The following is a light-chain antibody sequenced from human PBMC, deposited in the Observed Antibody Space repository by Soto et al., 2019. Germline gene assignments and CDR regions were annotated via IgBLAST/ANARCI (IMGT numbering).Light chain of an antibody. CDR3: QQHNNWPRGT. J-gene: IGKJ1*01. CDR1: KCASSN. V-gene: IGKV3-15*01. CDR2: GAS. Sequence: DIVMSPSPATLSVSPGERDTHSCSAIKCASSNLGWYQQKPSQPPRLLIYGASTRATGIPARFSGSGSGTEFTLTISSLQSEDFAVYYCQQHNNWPRGTLGQGTKVDIK.